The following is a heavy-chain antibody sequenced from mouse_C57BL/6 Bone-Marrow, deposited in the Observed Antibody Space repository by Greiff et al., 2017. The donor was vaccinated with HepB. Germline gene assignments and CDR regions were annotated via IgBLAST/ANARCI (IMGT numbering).Heavy chain of an antibody. V-gene: IGHV5-12*01. CDR3: ARRTVVDPWYFDV. CDR1: GFTFSDYY. D-gene: IGHD1-1*01. CDR2: ISNGGGST. J-gene: IGHJ1*03. Sequence: EVQGVESGGGLVQPGGSLKLSCAASGFTFSDYYMYWVRQTPEKRLEWVAYISNGGGSTYYPDTVKGRFTISRDNAKNTLYLQMSRLKSEDTAMYYCARRTVVDPWYFDVWGTGTTVTVSS.